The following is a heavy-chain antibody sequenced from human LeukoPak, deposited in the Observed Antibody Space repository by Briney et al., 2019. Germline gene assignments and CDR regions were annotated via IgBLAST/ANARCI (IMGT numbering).Heavy chain of an antibody. CDR3: ASGDDYYDSSGDNWFDP. Sequence: PSETLSLTCTVSGGSINNGGYYWSWIRQHPGKGLEWIGYIYYSGSSYYNPSLRSRVTISVDTSKNHFSLKLSSVTAADTAVYYCASGDDYYDSSGDNWFDPWGQGTLVTVSS. CDR2: IYYSGSS. V-gene: IGHV4-31*03. J-gene: IGHJ5*02. CDR1: GGSINNGGYY. D-gene: IGHD3-22*01.